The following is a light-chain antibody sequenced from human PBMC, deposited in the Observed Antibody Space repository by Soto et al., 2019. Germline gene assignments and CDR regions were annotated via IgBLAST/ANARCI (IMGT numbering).Light chain of an antibody. Sequence: QSVLTQPASVSGSPGQSITISCTGTSSDVGGYNYVSWYQQQPGKAPKLMIYDVSNRPSGVSNRFSGSKSGNTASLTISGLQAEDEADHYCSSYTRSSTYVFGTGTKLPVL. J-gene: IGLJ1*01. CDR3: SSYTRSSTYV. CDR1: SSDVGGYNY. CDR2: DVS. V-gene: IGLV2-14*01.